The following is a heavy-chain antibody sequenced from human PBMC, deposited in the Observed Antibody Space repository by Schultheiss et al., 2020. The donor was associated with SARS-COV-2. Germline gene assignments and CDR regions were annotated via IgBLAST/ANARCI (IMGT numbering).Heavy chain of an antibody. V-gene: IGHV3-23*01. CDR1: GFTFSSYA. D-gene: IGHD4-11*01. Sequence: GGSLRLSCAASGFTFSSYAMSWVRQAPGKGLEWVSAISGSGGSTYYADSVKGRFTISRDNSKNTLYLQMNSLRVEDTAVYYCAKIMTPVTSYYYGMDVWGHGTTVTVSS. CDR3: AKIMTPVTSYYYGMDV. J-gene: IGHJ6*02. CDR2: ISGSGGST.